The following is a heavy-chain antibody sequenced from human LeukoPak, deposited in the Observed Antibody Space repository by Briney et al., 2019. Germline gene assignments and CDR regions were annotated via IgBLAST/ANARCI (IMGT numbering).Heavy chain of an antibody. CDR1: GFTFSVYT. D-gene: IGHD4-11*01. J-gene: IGHJ4*02. CDR3: AKDPRTTVTNY. V-gene: IGHV3-23*01. Sequence: GGSLRLSCAASGFTFSVYTMNWIRQAPGKGLEWVSIINHSGASTYYADSVQGRFTISRDNSKNTLYLQMNSLRAEDTAVYYCAKDPRTTVTNYWGQGTLVTVSS. CDR2: INHSGAST.